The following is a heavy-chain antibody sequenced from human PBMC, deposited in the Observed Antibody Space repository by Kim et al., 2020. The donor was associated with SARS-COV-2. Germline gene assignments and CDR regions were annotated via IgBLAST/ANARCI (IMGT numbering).Heavy chain of an antibody. D-gene: IGHD3-9*01. J-gene: IGHJ6*02. CDR3: ARVGQYYDILTGWSFRRDGMDV. Sequence: GGSLRLSCAASGFTFSSYGMHWVRQAPGKGLEWVAVIWYDGSNKYYADSVKGRFTISRDNSKNTLYLQMNSLRAEDTAVYYCARVGQYYDILTGWSFRRDGMDVWGQGTTVTVSS. CDR2: IWYDGSNK. CDR1: GFTFSSYG. V-gene: IGHV3-33*01.